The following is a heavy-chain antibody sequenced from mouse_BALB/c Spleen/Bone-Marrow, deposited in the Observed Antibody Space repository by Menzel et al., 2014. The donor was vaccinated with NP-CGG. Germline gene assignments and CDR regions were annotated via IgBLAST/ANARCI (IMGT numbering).Heavy chain of an antibody. J-gene: IGHJ4*01. CDR2: INPGSGGT. Sequence: VQLQQSGAELVRPGTSVKVSCKASGYAFTNYLIEWVKQRPGQGLEWIGVINPGSGGTNYNEKFKGKATLTADKSSSTAYMQLSSLTSDDTATYIYARGDYTIDNWGQGTSSTVSS. CDR3: ARGDYTIDN. CDR1: GYAFTNYL. V-gene: IGHV1-54*01.